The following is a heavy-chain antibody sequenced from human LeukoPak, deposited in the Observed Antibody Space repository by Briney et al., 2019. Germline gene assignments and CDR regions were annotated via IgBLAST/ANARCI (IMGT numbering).Heavy chain of an antibody. CDR2: IYYSGST. J-gene: IGHJ3*02. Sequence: SETLSLTCTVSGGSISSSSYYWGWIRQPPGKGLEWIGSIYYSGSTYYNPSLKSRVTISVDTSKNQFSLKLSSMTAADTAVYFCARGPYSYDSSGAFDIWGQGTMVTVSS. D-gene: IGHD3-22*01. V-gene: IGHV4-39*07. CDR3: ARGPYSYDSSGAFDI. CDR1: GGSISSSSYY.